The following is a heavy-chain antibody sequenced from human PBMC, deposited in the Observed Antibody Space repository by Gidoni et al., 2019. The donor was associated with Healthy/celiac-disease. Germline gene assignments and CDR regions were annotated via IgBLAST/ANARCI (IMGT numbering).Heavy chain of an antibody. CDR2: INHSGST. J-gene: IGHJ2*01. Sequence: QVQLQQWGAGLLKPSETLSLTCAVYGGSFSGYYWSWIRQPPGKGLEWIGEINHSGSTNYNPSLKSRVTISVDTSKNQFSLKLSSVTAADTAVYYCARGKGIAAARGKYFDLWGRGTLVTVSS. V-gene: IGHV4-34*01. CDR1: GGSFSGYY. CDR3: ARGKGIAAARGKYFDL. D-gene: IGHD6-13*01.